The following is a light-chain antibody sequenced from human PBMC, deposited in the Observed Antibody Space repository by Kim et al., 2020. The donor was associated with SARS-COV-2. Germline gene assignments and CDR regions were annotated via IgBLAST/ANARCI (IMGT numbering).Light chain of an antibody. CDR2: QDS. J-gene: IGLJ3*02. Sequence: SSELTQDPAVSVALGQTVRITCQGDSLRSYYATWYQQKPGQSPVLVIYQDSKRPSGIPERFSGSNSGNTATLTISGTQAMDEADYYCQAWDSSTAVFGGGTQLTVL. V-gene: IGLV3-1*01. CDR1: SLRSYY. CDR3: QAWDSSTAV.